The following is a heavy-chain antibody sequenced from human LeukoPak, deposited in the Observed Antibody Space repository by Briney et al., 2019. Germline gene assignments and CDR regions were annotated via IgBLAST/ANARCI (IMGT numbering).Heavy chain of an antibody. V-gene: IGHV4-59*01. D-gene: IGHD6-13*01. CDR1: GVSISSYY. CDR2: IYYSGST. Sequence: SETLSLTCTVSGVSISSYYWSWIRQPPGKGLEWIGYIYYSGSTNYNPSLKSRVTISVDTSKNQFSLKLSSVTAADTAVYYCAREVVAAPGTVDYWGQGTLVTASS. J-gene: IGHJ4*01. CDR3: AREVVAAPGTVDY.